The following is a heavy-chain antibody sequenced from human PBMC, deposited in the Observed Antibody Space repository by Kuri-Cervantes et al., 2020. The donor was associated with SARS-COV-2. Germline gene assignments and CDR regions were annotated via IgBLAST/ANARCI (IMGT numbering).Heavy chain of an antibody. V-gene: IGHV3-49*03. CDR1: GFTLGDYA. J-gene: IGHJ4*02. Sequence: GESLKISCTASGFTLGDYALSWFRQAPGKGLGWVGFIRSKPYGGTTEYAASVKGRFTISRDDSKSIAYLQMNSLKTEDTGVYYCSRGGVVVPYVFHYWGQGTLVTVSS. D-gene: IGHD2-2*01. CDR3: SRGGVVVPYVFHY. CDR2: IRSKPYGGTT.